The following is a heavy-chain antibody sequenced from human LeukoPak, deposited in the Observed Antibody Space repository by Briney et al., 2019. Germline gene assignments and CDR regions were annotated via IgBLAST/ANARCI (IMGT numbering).Heavy chain of an antibody. J-gene: IGHJ5*02. CDR2: IIPILGIA. D-gene: IGHD2-15*01. CDR3: ARGGVAAPGGWFDP. Sequence: ASMKVSCKASGGTFSSYASSWVRQAPAQGLEWMGRIIPILGIANYAQKFQGRVTITADKSTSTAYMELSSLRSEDTAVYYCARGGVAAPGGWFDPWGQGTLVTVSS. V-gene: IGHV1-69*04. CDR1: GGTFSSYA.